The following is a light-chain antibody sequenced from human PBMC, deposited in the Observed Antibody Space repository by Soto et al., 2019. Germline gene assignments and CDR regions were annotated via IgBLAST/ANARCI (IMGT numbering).Light chain of an antibody. CDR3: VLYMGSGIL. Sequence: QAVLTQPPSASGTPGQRVTISCSGSSSNIGSNTVNWYQQLPGTAPKLLIYSTNTRSSGVPDRFSGSILGNKAAHTITGAQADDESDYYCVLYMGSGILFGGVTKLTVL. CDR2: STN. CDR1: SSNIGSNT. J-gene: IGLJ2*01. V-gene: IGLV1-44*01.